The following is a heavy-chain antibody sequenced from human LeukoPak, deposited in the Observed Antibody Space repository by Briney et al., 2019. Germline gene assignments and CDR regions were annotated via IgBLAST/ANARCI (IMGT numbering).Heavy chain of an antibody. D-gene: IGHD3-22*01. Sequence: ASVKVSCKASGYTFTDYYMHWVRQAPGQGLEWMGGIIPIFGTANYAQKFQGRVTITADKSTSTAYMELSSLRSEDTAVYYCTTPTYYYDSSGYPSFDYWGQGTLVTVSS. CDR1: GYTFTDYY. J-gene: IGHJ4*02. V-gene: IGHV1-69*06. CDR2: IIPIFGTA. CDR3: TTPTYYYDSSGYPSFDY.